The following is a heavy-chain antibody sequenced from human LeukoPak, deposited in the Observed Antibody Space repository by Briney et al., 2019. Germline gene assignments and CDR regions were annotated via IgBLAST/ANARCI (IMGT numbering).Heavy chain of an antibody. Sequence: GGSLRLFCAASGFTFSDYYMSWIRQAPGKGLEWVSYISSSSSYTNYTDSVKGRFTISRDNAKNSLYLQMNSLRAEDTAVYYCARTSVFPRPYYFDYWGQGTLVTVSS. CDR2: ISSSSSYT. D-gene: IGHD2-21*01. J-gene: IGHJ4*02. V-gene: IGHV3-11*06. CDR3: ARTSVFPRPYYFDY. CDR1: GFTFSDYY.